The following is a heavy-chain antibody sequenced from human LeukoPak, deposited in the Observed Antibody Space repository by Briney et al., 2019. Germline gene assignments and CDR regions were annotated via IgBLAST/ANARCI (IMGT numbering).Heavy chain of an antibody. J-gene: IGHJ6*03. Sequence: SVKVSCKASGGTFSSYAISWVRQAPGQGLEWMGGIIPIFGTANYAQKFQGRVTITTDESTSTAYMELSSLRSEDTAVYYCATWRSNLFRFLEWFRDPNYYYYYYRDVGGKGPTVPVSS. CDR3: ATWRSNLFRFLEWFRDPNYYYYYYRDV. CDR2: IIPIFGTA. V-gene: IGHV1-69*05. D-gene: IGHD3-3*01. CDR1: GGTFSSYA.